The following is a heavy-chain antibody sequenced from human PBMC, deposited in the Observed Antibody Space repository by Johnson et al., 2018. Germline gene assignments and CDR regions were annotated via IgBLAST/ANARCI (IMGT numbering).Heavy chain of an antibody. D-gene: IGHD3-10*01. J-gene: IGHJ3*02. CDR1: GFTCDDYA. V-gene: IGHV3-9*01. Sequence: VQLVESGGGLVQPGRSLRLSCAASGFTCDDYAMHWVRQAPGKGLEWVSGISWNSGSIGYADSVKGRFTISRDNAKHSLHLQMNSLRAEDTALYYCAKDMNYGSGTYYGGAFDMGGQGTMVTVSS. CDR2: ISWNSGSI. CDR3: AKDMNYGSGTYYGGAFDM.